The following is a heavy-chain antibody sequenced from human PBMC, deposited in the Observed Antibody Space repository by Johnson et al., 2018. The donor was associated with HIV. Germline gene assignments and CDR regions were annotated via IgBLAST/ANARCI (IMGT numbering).Heavy chain of an antibody. D-gene: IGHD5-12*01. CDR1: GFTFSTYG. V-gene: IGHV3-30*02. J-gene: IGHJ3*02. Sequence: QVQLVESGGVVVQPGRSLRLSCAASGFTFSTYGMHWVRQAPGQGLQWVAFIPYDGSTKSYKDSVRGRFAISRDNSKSTLYLLMNSLRPEDTAVYYCAKIWGDIAATGDAFDIWGQGTMVTVSS. CDR3: AKIWGDIAATGDAFDI. CDR2: IPYDGSTK.